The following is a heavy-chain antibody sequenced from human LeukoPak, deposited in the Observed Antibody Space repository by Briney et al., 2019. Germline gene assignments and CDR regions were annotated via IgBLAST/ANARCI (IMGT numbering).Heavy chain of an antibody. CDR2: INWNGGNI. CDR3: ARDRMPVLEWFLDY. D-gene: IGHD3-3*01. J-gene: IGHJ4*02. CDR1: GFIFDDYV. Sequence: PGGSLRLSCAASGFIFDDYVMNWVRQAPGKGLEWVSGINWNGGNIGYADSVKGRFTISRDNAKNSLFLQMNSLTAGDTAIYYCARDRMPVLEWFLDYWGQGALVTVSS. V-gene: IGHV3-20*04.